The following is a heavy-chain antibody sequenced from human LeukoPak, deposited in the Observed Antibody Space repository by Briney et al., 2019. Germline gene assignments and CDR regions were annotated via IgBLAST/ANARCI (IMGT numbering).Heavy chain of an antibody. Sequence: GGSLRLSCAAAGFTFSSYGMRWVRQAPGKGLEWVSGISASGASTYYSDSVRGQFTISRDKYKKMLYLQMNSLSAEDTAMYYCAKGHCSSTNCYPDYWGQEILVTVSS. CDR2: ISASGAST. CDR3: AKGHCSSTNCYPDY. J-gene: IGHJ4*02. D-gene: IGHD2-2*01. CDR1: GFTFSSYG. V-gene: IGHV3-23*01.